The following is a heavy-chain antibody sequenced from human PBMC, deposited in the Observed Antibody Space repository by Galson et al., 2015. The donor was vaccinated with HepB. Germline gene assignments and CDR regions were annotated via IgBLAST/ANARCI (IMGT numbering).Heavy chain of an antibody. V-gene: IGHV3-11*05. CDR1: GFTFSDYY. Sequence: SLRLSCAASGFTFSDYYMSWIRQAPGKGLEWVSYVSSSSSYTNYADSVKGRFTISRDNAKNSLYLQMNSLRAEDTAVYYCARGSTVTTSYYYYYGMDVWGQGTTVTVSS. D-gene: IGHD4-17*01. CDR2: VSSSSSYT. J-gene: IGHJ6*02. CDR3: ARGSTVTTSYYYYYGMDV.